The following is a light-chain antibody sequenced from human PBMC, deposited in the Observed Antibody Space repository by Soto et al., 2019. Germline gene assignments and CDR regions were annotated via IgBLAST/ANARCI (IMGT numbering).Light chain of an antibody. Sequence: DIQMTQSPSSLSASVADRVTITCRASQDIGTDLGWYQQKPGKAPERLIYEASVLQSGVPSRFSGSGSGTDFTLTIISLQPEDYATYFCQQSYSMPYAFGPGTKVDI. V-gene: IGKV1-39*01. CDR2: EAS. CDR3: QQSYSMPYA. CDR1: QDIGTD. J-gene: IGKJ2*01.